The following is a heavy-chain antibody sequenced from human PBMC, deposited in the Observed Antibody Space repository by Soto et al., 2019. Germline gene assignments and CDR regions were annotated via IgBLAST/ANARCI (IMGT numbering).Heavy chain of an antibody. Sequence: QITLKESGPTLVKPTQTLTLTCTFSGFSLGTGGVGVGWIRQPPGKALEWLALIYWDNDKRYSPSLRSRLTVTKDTSKNQVVLTMTNMDPVDTATYYCVHSRCGGDCLRSYSSHYYYGMDVWGQGTTVTVFS. V-gene: IGHV2-5*02. CDR3: VHSRCGGDCLRSYSSHYYYGMDV. D-gene: IGHD2-21*02. CDR2: IYWDNDK. J-gene: IGHJ6*02. CDR1: GFSLGTGGVG.